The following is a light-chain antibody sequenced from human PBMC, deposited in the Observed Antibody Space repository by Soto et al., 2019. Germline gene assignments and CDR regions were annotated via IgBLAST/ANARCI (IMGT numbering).Light chain of an antibody. CDR3: QQFGTSSLVT. J-gene: IGKJ3*01. CDR1: QSVNTKY. V-gene: IGKV3-20*01. CDR2: GVS. Sequence: EIVLTQSPGTLSLSPGERATLSCRASQSVNTKYLAWYQQKPGQAPRLLISGVSSRATGIPDRFSGSGSGTDFILTISRVEPEDFAVYYCQQFGTSSLVTFGPGTKGIS.